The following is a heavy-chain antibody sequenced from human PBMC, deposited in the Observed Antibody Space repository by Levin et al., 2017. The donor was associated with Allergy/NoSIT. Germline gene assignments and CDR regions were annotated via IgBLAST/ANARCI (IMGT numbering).Heavy chain of an antibody. CDR2: INHSGST. D-gene: IGHD4-23*01. CDR3: ARGAGDGGWYFDY. J-gene: IGHJ4*02. Sequence: SETLSLTCAVYGGSFSGYYWSWIRQPPGKGLEWIGEINHSGSTNYNPSLKSRVTISVDTSKNQFSLKLSSVTAADTAVYYCARGAGDGGWYFDYWGQGTLVTVSS. V-gene: IGHV4-34*01. CDR1: GGSFSGYY.